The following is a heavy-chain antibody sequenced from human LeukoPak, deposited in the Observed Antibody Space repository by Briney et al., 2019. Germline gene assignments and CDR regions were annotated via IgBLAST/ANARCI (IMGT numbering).Heavy chain of an antibody. J-gene: IGHJ1*01. CDR3: ARAAEYFQH. V-gene: IGHV4-59*01. CDR1: GGSISSYY. Sequence: PSETLSLTCTVSGGSISSYYWSWIRQPPGKGLEWIGYIYYSGSTNCNPSLKSRVTISVDTSKNQFSLKLSSVTAADTAVYYCARAAEYFQHWGQGTLVTVSS. CDR2: IYYSGST.